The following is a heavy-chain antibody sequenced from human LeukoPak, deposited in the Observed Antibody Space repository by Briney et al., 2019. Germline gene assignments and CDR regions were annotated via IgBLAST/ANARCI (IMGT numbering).Heavy chain of an antibody. CDR3: ARVHCSGGSCYSPRRHYYYFDY. CDR1: GGSISSYY. D-gene: IGHD2-15*01. Sequence: SETLSLTCTVSGGSISSYYWSWIRQPPGKGLEWIGYIYYSGSTNYNPSLKSRVTISVDTSKNQFSLKLSSVTAADTAVYYCARVHCSGGSCYSPRRHYYYFDYWGQGTPVTVSS. J-gene: IGHJ4*02. CDR2: IYYSGST. V-gene: IGHV4-59*12.